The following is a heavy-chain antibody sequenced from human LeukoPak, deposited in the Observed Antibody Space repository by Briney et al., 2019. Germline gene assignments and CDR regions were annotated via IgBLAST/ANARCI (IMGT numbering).Heavy chain of an antibody. CDR3: ARVEGHYGDYLS. V-gene: IGHV4-59*08. D-gene: IGHD4-17*01. CDR1: GGSISSYY. CDR2: IYYSGST. J-gene: IGHJ5*02. Sequence: SETLSLTCTVSGGSISSYYWSWIRQPPGKGLEWIGYIYYSGSTNYNPSLKSRVTISVDTSKNQFSLKLSSVTAADTAVYYCARVEGHYGDYLSWGQGTLVTVSS.